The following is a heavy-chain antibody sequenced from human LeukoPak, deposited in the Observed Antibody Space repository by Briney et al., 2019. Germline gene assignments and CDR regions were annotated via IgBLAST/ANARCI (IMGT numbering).Heavy chain of an antibody. J-gene: IGHJ4*02. CDR2: IIPILGTA. Sequence: GASVKVSCKASGGTFSSYAISWVRQAPGQGLEWMGRIIPILGTANYAQKFQGRVTITADKSTSTAYMELSSLRSEDTAVYYCARNGDREQPYYFDYWGQGTLVTVSS. CDR3: ARNGDREQPYYFDY. CDR1: GGTFSSYA. V-gene: IGHV1-69*04. D-gene: IGHD1-26*01.